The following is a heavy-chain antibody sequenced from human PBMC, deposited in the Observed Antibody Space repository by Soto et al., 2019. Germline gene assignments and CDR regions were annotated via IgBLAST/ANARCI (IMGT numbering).Heavy chain of an antibody. CDR1: GYTFTSYD. CDR3: ARGGSRYYDFWCGYYDY. D-gene: IGHD3-3*01. Sequence: QVQLVQSGAEVKKPGASVKVSCKASGYTFTSYDINWVRQATGQGIEWMGWMNPNSGNTGYAQKFQGSVTMTRNTSISTAYMERSSLRSEDTAVYYCARGGSRYYDFWCGYYDYWGQGTLVTVSS. V-gene: IGHV1-8*01. J-gene: IGHJ4*02. CDR2: MNPNSGNT.